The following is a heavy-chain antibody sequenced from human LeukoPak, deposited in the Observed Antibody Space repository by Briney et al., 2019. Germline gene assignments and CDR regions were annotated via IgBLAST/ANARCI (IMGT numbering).Heavy chain of an antibody. Sequence: SQTLSLTCTVSGGSISSGSYYWSWIRQPTGKGLEWIGRIYTSGSTNYNPSLKSRVTISVDTSKNQFSLKLSSVTAADTAVYYCARVRQLLDYWYFDLWGRGTLVTVSS. V-gene: IGHV4-61*02. CDR1: GGSISSGSYY. CDR2: IYTSGST. J-gene: IGHJ2*01. D-gene: IGHD6-13*01. CDR3: ARVRQLLDYWYFDL.